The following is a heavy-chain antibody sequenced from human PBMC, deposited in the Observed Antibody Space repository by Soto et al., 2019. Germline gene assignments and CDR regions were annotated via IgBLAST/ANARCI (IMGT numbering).Heavy chain of an antibody. D-gene: IGHD2-2*02. CDR3: ARTYTDAFDI. CDR2: FHYSRST. J-gene: IGHJ3*02. V-gene: IGHV4-59*01. CDR1: GGYLTGSY. Sequence: SEQLNHHCCFHGGYLTGSYWSWIRQPPGKGLEWIGYFHYSRSTNYNPSLKSRVTISVDTSKNQFSLNLSSVTAADTAVYYCARTYTDAFDIWGQGTMVT.